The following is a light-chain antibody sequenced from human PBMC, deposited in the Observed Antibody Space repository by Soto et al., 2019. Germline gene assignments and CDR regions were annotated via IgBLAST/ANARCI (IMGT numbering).Light chain of an antibody. J-gene: IGLJ2*01. CDR1: SSDVGTYDF. CDR2: NVG. Sequence: QSALTQPASVSGSPGQSITISCTGTSSDVGTYDFVSWHQQHPGQAPKFLIYNVGSRPSGISNRFSGSKSGNTASLTISGLQAEDEADYYCAAWDDSLNGVVFGGGTKLTVL. V-gene: IGLV2-14*01. CDR3: AAWDDSLNGVV.